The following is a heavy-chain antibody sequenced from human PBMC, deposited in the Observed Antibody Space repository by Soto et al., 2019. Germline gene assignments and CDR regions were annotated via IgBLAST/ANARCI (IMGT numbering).Heavy chain of an antibody. D-gene: IGHD6-19*01. Sequence: GGSLRLSCAASGFTFSNHGMHWVRQAPGKGLEWVTVIWHDGTNRFYADSVKGRFTISRDISENTVFLQMNSLRAEDTAVYYCGRESSSGRRHRIDYWGQGTLVTVSS. CDR3: GRESSSGRRHRIDY. J-gene: IGHJ4*01. CDR1: GFTFSNHG. CDR2: IWHDGTNR. V-gene: IGHV3-33*01.